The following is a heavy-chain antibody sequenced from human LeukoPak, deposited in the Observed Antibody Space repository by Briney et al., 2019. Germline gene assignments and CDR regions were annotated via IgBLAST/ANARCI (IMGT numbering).Heavy chain of an antibody. CDR1: GYTFTSYG. Sequence: GASVKVSCTASGYTFTSYGISWGRQAPGQGLEWMGWISAYNGNTNYAQKLQGRVTMTTDTSTSTAYMELRSLRSDDTAVYYCARVPYGSGRPYYFDYWGQGTLVTVSS. CDR2: ISAYNGNT. D-gene: IGHD3-10*01. V-gene: IGHV1-18*01. CDR3: ARVPYGSGRPYYFDY. J-gene: IGHJ4*02.